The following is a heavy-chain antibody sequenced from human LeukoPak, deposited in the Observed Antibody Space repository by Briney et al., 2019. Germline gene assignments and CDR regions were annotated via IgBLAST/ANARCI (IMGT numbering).Heavy chain of an antibody. D-gene: IGHD1-26*01. V-gene: IGHV1-2*02. CDR1: GYTFTGYY. J-gene: IGHJ4*02. Sequence: ASVNVSCKASGYTFTGYYMHWVRQASGQGLEGMGWINPNSGGTNYAQKFQGRVTMTRDTSISTAYMELSRLRSDDTAVYYCAREEGVGATMGLDYWGQGTLVTVSS. CDR3: AREEGVGATMGLDY. CDR2: INPNSGGT.